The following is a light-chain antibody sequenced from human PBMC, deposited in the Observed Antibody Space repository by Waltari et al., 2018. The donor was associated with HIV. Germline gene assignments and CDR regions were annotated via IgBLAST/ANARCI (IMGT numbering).Light chain of an antibody. CDR1: SSDVWSCNF. CDR2: ECT. V-gene: IGLV2-23*01. CDR3: CSCATPNTRV. Sequence: QSALTQPASVSGSPGQSISISCTGTSSDVWSCNFVSWYQQHPGKAPKLLIYECTKRPSGVPNRFSASKSGTTASLTISGLQAEDEADYYCCSCATPNTRVFGGGTKLTVL. J-gene: IGLJ3*02.